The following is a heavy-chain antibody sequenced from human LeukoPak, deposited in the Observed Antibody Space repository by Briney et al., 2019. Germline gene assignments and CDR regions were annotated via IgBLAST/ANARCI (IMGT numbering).Heavy chain of an antibody. CDR2: ISGSGDTT. Sequence: GGSLRLSCAASGFIFNSYAMAWVRQAPGKGLEWVSVISGSGDTTYYADSVKGRFTISRDNSKNTLHLQMNSLRAEDTAVYYCAKDRYYYDSSGPRDAFDIWGQGTMVTVSS. D-gene: IGHD3-22*01. J-gene: IGHJ3*02. CDR3: AKDRYYYDSSGPRDAFDI. V-gene: IGHV3-23*01. CDR1: GFIFNSYA.